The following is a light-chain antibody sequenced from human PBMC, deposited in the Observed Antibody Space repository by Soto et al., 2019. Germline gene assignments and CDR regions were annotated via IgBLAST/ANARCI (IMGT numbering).Light chain of an antibody. CDR3: SSYTSSSTYV. V-gene: IGLV2-14*01. J-gene: IGLJ1*01. CDR1: SSDVGGYNY. Sequence: QSALTQPASVSGSPGQSITIYCTGTSSDVGGYNYVSWYQQHPGKAPKLMIYDVSNRPSGVSNRLSGSKSGNTASLTISGLQAEDEADYYCSSYTSSSTYVFGTGTKVTVL. CDR2: DVS.